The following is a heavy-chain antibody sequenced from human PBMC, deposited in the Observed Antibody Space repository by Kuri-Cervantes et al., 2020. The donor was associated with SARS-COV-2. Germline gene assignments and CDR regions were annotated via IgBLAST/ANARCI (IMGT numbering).Heavy chain of an antibody. Sequence: GGSLTLSCAASGFTFISYSMNWVRQAPGKGLEWVSSISSSSTYIYYADSVKGRFTISRDNAKNPLYLQMNSLRAEDTAVYYCARDRPSNYYGSGSSLDAFDLWGQGTMVTVSS. D-gene: IGHD3-10*01. CDR1: GFTFISYS. V-gene: IGHV3-21*01. CDR3: ARDRPSNYYGSGSSLDAFDL. J-gene: IGHJ3*01. CDR2: ISSSSTYI.